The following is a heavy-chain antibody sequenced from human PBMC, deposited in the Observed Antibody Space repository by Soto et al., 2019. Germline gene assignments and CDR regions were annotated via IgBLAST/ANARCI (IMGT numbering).Heavy chain of an antibody. J-gene: IGHJ5*02. CDR2: INQFGAT. D-gene: IGHD3-3*01. Sequence: PWETLSLTCAVSGGSFSGFYWTWIRQPPGKGLEWIGDINQFGATNYNPSLKSRVTISVESSKNQFSLELTSVTPADTAVYFCALARSFNSRRFDPWGQGTLVTVSS. CDR3: ALARSFNSRRFDP. CDR1: GGSFSGFY. V-gene: IGHV4-34*01.